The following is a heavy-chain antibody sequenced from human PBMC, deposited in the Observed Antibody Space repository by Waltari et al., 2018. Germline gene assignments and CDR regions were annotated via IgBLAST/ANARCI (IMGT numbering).Heavy chain of an antibody. V-gene: IGHV6-1*01. Sequence: QVQLRQSGPGLVKPSPTLSLTCAIPRDTGPIHPVTWTLFRQSPSRGLEWLGRIYYRSKWFNDYADSVESRMTITPDTSKNQFSLQLNSVTPEDTAVYYCARDRAYTWNDGRWFDSWGQGTLVTVSS. CDR2: IYYRSKWFN. CDR3: ARDRAYTWNDGRWFDS. J-gene: IGHJ5*01. D-gene: IGHD1-1*01. CDR1: RDTGPIHPVT.